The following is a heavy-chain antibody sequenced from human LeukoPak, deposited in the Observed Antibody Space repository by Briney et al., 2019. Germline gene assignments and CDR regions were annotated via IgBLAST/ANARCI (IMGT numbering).Heavy chain of an antibody. V-gene: IGHV3-23*01. CDR2: ISGGGNST. CDR3: AKARAVVVVAATNY. CDR1: GFTFSNYA. D-gene: IGHD2-15*01. Sequence: PGGSLRLSCAASGFTFSNYAMSWVRQAPGKGLEWVSAISGGGNSTYYADSVKGRSTISRDNSKNTLFLQMNSLRAEDTAVYYCAKARAVVVVAATNYWGQGTLVTVSS. J-gene: IGHJ4*02.